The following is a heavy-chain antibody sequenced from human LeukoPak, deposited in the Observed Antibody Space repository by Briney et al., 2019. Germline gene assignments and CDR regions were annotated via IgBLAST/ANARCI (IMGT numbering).Heavy chain of an antibody. V-gene: IGHV3-48*03. D-gene: IGHD5-18*01. CDR3: ARVTGDVDTAMVEAFDI. J-gene: IGHJ3*02. Sequence: GGSLRLSCAASGFTFSSYEMNWVRQAPGKGLEWVSYISSSGSTIYYADSVKGRFTISRDNSKNTLYLQMNSLRAEDTAVYYCARVTGDVDTAMVEAFDIWGQGTMVTVSS. CDR1: GFTFSSYE. CDR2: ISSSGSTI.